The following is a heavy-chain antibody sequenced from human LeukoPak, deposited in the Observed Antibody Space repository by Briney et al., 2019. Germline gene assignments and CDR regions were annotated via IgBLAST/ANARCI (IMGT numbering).Heavy chain of an antibody. D-gene: IGHD3-10*01. J-gene: IGHJ3*01. V-gene: IGHV3-23*01. Sequence: PGGSLRLSCAASGFTFSSYAMSWVRQAPGKGLEWVSAISGSGGSTYYADSVKGRFTISRDNSKNPLYLQMNSLRAEDTAVYYCAIHIPHYYGSGSPGWGQGTMVTVSS. CDR2: ISGSGGST. CDR1: GFTFSSYA. CDR3: AIHIPHYYGSGSPG.